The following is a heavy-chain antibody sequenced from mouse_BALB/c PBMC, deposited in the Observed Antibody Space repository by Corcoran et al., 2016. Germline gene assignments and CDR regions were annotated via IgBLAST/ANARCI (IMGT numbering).Heavy chain of an antibody. CDR1: GYSFTGYS. CDR2: IGCYNGAT. CDR3: SRATLRYYAMDD. D-gene: IGHD2-12*01. J-gene: IGHJ4*01. V-gene: IGHV1S34*01. Sequence: LVKTGASVKISCKASGYSFTGYSMHWVKQSHGKSLEWIGYIGCYNGATSYNQKFKGKATFTVDTSSSTAYLQFNSLTSEDSAVDYCSRATLRYYAMDDWGQGTSVTVSS.